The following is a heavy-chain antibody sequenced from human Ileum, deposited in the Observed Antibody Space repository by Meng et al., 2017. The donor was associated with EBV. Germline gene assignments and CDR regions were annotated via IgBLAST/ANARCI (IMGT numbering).Heavy chain of an antibody. V-gene: IGHV4-4*02. CDR1: GGSISSSNW. D-gene: IGHD1-14*01. Sequence: QVFVRGPGPGLVKPSGALSLTCAVPGGSISSSNWWSWVRQPPGKGLEWIGKIYHSGITIYNPSLKSRVTMSVDNSKNQFSLKLNSMTAADTAVYYCARDPTGGEDHQRVWGQGTLVTVSS. CDR2: IYHSGIT. J-gene: IGHJ4*02. CDR3: ARDPTGGEDHQRV.